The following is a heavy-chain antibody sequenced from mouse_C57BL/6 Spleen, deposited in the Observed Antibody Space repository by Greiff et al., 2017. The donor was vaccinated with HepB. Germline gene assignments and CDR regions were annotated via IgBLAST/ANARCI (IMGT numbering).Heavy chain of an antibody. D-gene: IGHD2-3*01. J-gene: IGHJ2*01. Sequence: VQLVESGPELVRPGASVKISCKASGYAFSSSWMNWVKQRPGKGLEWIGRIYPGDGDTNYNGKFKGKATLTADKSSSTAYMQLSSLTSEDSAVYFCARSRWLLHDYWGQGTTLTVSS. V-gene: IGHV1-82*01. CDR2: IYPGDGDT. CDR1: GYAFSSSW. CDR3: ARSRWLLHDY.